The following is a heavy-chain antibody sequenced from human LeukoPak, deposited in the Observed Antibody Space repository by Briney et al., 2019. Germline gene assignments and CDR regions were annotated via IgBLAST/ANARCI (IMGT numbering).Heavy chain of an antibody. CDR2: IYTSWST. D-gene: IGHD3-10*01. CDR1: GGSISSYY. J-gene: IGHJ4*02. Sequence: SETLSLTCTVSGGSISSYYWSWIRQPAGKGLEWIGRIYTSWSTNYNPSLKSRVTMSVDTSKNQFSLKLSSVTAADTAVYYCAREVYYYGSGSYFNYWGQGTLVTVSS. CDR3: AREVYYYGSGSYFNY. V-gene: IGHV4-4*07.